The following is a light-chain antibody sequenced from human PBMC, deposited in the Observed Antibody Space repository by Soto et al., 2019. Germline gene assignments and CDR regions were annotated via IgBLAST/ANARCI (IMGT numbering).Light chain of an antibody. CDR1: QSINSW. J-gene: IGKJ1*01. CDR3: QQYTNYRWT. V-gene: IGKV1-5*03. Sequence: DIQMTQSPSTLSASVGDRDTITCRASQSINSWLAWYQEKPGKAPKLLIYKASSLESGVPSRFSGSGSGTEFTLTISNLQPDDFATYYCQQYTNYRWTFGQGTKVDIK. CDR2: KAS.